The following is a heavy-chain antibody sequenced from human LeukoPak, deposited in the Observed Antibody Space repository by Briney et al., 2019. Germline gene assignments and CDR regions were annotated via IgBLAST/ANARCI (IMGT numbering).Heavy chain of an antibody. Sequence: GGSLRLSCTASGIVFSSYAMHWVRQAPGKGLEWVAVVSSDGTNKYYTDSVKGRFTISRDNSKSTVYLQMNSLRVEDTAVYYCARDLLHYGSGIAHFWGQGTPVTVSA. CDR3: ARDLLHYGSGIAHF. CDR1: GIVFSSYA. CDR2: VSSDGTNK. D-gene: IGHD3-10*01. V-gene: IGHV3-30*04. J-gene: IGHJ4*02.